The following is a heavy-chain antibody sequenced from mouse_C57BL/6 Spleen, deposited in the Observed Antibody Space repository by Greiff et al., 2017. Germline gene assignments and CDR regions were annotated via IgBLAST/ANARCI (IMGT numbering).Heavy chain of an antibody. CDR2: IDPSDSYT. V-gene: IGHV1-50*01. Sequence: VQLQQPGAELVKPGASVKLSCKASGYTFTSYWQQWVKQRPGQGLEWIGEIDPSDSYTTSTQKFKGKATLTVDTSSSTAYMQLSSLTSEDSAVYYCAIYDPYYFDFWGQGTTLTVSS. J-gene: IGHJ2*01. CDR3: AIYDPYYFDF. D-gene: IGHD1-1*01. CDR1: GYTFTSYW.